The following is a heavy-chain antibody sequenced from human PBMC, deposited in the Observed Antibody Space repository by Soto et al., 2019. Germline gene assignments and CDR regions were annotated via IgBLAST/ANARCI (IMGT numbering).Heavy chain of an antibody. CDR1: GYSISSGYY. D-gene: IGHD5-18*01. V-gene: IGHV4-38-2*01. Sequence: PSETLSLTCAVSGYSISSGYYWGWIRQPPGKGLEWIGSIYHSGSTYYNPSLMSRVTISVDTSKNQFSLKLSSVTAADTAVYYCARGEDTAMDTGYGMDVWGQGTTVTVAS. CDR2: IYHSGST. J-gene: IGHJ6*02. CDR3: ARGEDTAMDTGYGMDV.